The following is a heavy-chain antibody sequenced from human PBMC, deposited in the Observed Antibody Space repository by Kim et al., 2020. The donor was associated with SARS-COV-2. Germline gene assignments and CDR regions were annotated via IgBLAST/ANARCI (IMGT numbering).Heavy chain of an antibody. D-gene: IGHD2-2*01. CDR2: IKSKTDGGTT. Sequence: GGSLRLSCAASGFTFSNAWMSWVRQAPGKGLEWVGRIKSKTDGGTTDYAAPVKGRFTISRDDSKNTLYLQMNSLKTEDTAVYYCTTDCSGTSCYGYYYYYYGMDVWGQGTTVTVSS. CDR1: GFTFSNAW. J-gene: IGHJ6*02. CDR3: TTDCSGTSCYGYYYYYYGMDV. V-gene: IGHV3-15*01.